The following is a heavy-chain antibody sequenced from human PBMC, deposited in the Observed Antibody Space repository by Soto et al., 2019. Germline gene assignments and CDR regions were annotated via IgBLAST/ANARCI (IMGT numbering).Heavy chain of an antibody. CDR1: GFTFSSYT. D-gene: IGHD4-17*01. CDR3: ARDSVRDYLYYYYGMDV. J-gene: IGHJ6*02. V-gene: IGHV3-21*01. CDR2: IGTSSSYI. Sequence: PGGSLRLSCAASGFTFSSYTMNWVRQAPGRGLEGVSSIGTSSSYIYYADSVKGRFTIARDNAKNSLFLQMNSLGADDTAVYYCARDSVRDYLYYYYGMDVWGQGTTVTVSS.